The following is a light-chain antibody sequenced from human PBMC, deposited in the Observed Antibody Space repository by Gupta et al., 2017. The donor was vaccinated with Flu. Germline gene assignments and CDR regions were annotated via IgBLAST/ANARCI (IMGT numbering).Light chain of an antibody. V-gene: IGLV1-40*01. Sequence: QSVLTQPPSVSGAPGQRVTISCTGSNTNIGAGYDVYWYKQVPGAAPKLLTSVNTNRPSGVPDRFSGSKSGSSASLAITGLQAEDEADYYCQSFDSSLNGGSRVFGGGTQLTVL. CDR3: QSFDSSLNGGSRV. CDR1: NTNIGAGYD. CDR2: VNT. J-gene: IGLJ3*02.